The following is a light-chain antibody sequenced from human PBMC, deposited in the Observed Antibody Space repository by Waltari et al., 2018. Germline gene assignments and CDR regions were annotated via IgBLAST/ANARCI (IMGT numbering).Light chain of an antibody. CDR3: SSHTSTVPHV. J-gene: IGLJ1*01. V-gene: IGLV2-14*01. CDR2: EVS. Sequence: QSALTQPASVSGSPGRPLSISSPETTTDVGGYGYVSWYQQFPGKAPKLMIYEVSYRPSGVSARFSGSKSGNTASLTISGLQAEDEAVYYCSSHTSTVPHVFGTGTKVTVV. CDR1: TTDVGGYGY.